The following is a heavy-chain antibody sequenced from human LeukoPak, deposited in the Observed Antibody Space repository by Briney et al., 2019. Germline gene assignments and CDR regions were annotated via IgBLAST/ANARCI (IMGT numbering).Heavy chain of an antibody. CDR2: LSGSGGST. V-gene: IGHV3-23*01. CDR1: GFTFSSHA. Sequence: GGSLRLSCAASGFTFSSHAMNWVRQAPGKGLEWVSALSGSGGSTYYADSVKGRFTIARDNSKNTLYLQMNSLRAEDTAVYYCARGSVVTFDYWGQGTLVTVSS. D-gene: IGHD4-23*01. J-gene: IGHJ4*02. CDR3: ARGSVVTFDY.